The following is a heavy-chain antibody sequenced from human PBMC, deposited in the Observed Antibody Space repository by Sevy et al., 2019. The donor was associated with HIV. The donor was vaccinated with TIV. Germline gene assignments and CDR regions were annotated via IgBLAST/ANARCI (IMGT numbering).Heavy chain of an antibody. V-gene: IGHV3-53*01. J-gene: IGHJ6*02. CDR3: ARIKGASSSYAMDV. D-gene: IGHD2-2*01. CDR2: IYSAGTT. Sequence: GGSLRLSCVASGLTVGSLSINWVRQAPGKGLEWVSLIYSAGTTFYSDSVKDRFTISRDNSNNTLDLQMNSLRAEDTAIDYCARIKGASSSYAMDVWGQGTTVTVSS. CDR1: GLTVGSLS.